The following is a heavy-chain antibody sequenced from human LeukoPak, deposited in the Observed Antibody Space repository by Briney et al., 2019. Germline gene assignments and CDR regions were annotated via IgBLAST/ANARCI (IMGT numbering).Heavy chain of an antibody. D-gene: IGHD3-10*01. CDR1: GYTFTGYG. CDR2: IYPGDSDT. V-gene: IGHV5-51*01. Sequence: GASLEIPSKIPGYTFTGYGVACARQMPGKGLEWMGIIYPGDSDTRYSPPFQGQVTISADKSLSTAYLQWSSLRASATAMYYCARRGAECQLLEYWGQGTLVTVSS. J-gene: IGHJ4*02. CDR3: ARRGAECQLLEY.